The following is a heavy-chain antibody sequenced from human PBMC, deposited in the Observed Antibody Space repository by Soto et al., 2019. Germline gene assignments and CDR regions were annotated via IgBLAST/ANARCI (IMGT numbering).Heavy chain of an antibody. CDR1: GYTFTSYD. J-gene: IGHJ5*02. CDR3: ARGYEGHYDFWRFDP. CDR2: MNPNSGNT. D-gene: IGHD3-3*01. Sequence: QVQLVQSGAEVKKPGASVKVSCKASGYTFTSYDINWVRQATGQGLEWMGWMNPNSGNTGYAQKFGGRVTMTTNTSISTAYMELSSMRSEDTAVYYCARGYEGHYDFWRFDPWGQGTLVTVSS. V-gene: IGHV1-8*01.